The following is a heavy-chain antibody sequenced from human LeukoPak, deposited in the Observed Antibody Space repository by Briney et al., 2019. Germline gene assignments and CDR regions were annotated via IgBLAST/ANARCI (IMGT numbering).Heavy chain of an antibody. Sequence: GGSLRLSCAASGFTFSSYAMSWVRQAPGKGLEWVSSISSASAYIFYADSVKGRFTISRDNAKNSLYLQMNSLRAEDTAVYYCARDDLAFCGGDCYSPFDFWGLGTLVTVSS. D-gene: IGHD2-21*02. CDR1: GFTFSSYA. J-gene: IGHJ4*02. V-gene: IGHV3-21*01. CDR2: ISSASAYI. CDR3: ARDDLAFCGGDCYSPFDF.